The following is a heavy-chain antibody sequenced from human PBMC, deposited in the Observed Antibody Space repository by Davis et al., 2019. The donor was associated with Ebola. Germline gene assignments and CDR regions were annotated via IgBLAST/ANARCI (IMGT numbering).Heavy chain of an antibody. CDR3: ARDRGSSFGMDV. V-gene: IGHV1-3*01. CDR1: GYTFTSYA. D-gene: IGHD2-15*01. J-gene: IGHJ6*02. Sequence: AASVKVSCKASGYTFTSYAMHWVRQAPGQRLEWMGWINAGNGNTKYSQKFQGRVTITADESTSTAYMELSSLRSEDTAVYYCARDRGSSFGMDVWGQGTTVTVPS. CDR2: INAGNGNT.